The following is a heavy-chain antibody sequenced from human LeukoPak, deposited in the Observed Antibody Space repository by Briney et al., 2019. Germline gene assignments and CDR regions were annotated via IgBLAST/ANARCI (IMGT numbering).Heavy chain of an antibody. CDR3: ASSTAGNYYYYYMDV. D-gene: IGHD1-1*01. Sequence: PSETLSLTCNVSGYFISSGYYWGWIRQPPGKGLEWIGSIYHSGSTYYNPSLKSRVTMSIDTSKNQFSLQLNSVTPEDTAVYYCASSTAGNYYYYYMDVWGKGTTVTVSS. V-gene: IGHV4-38-2*02. CDR2: IYHSGST. J-gene: IGHJ6*03. CDR1: GYFISSGYY.